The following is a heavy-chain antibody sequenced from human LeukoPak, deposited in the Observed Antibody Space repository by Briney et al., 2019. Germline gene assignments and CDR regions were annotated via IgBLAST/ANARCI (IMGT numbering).Heavy chain of an antibody. CDR3: ARDHPRLGFDY. CDR2: IIPIFGTA. J-gene: IGHJ4*02. V-gene: IGHV1-69*06. Sequence: SVKVSCKASGGTFSSYAISWVRQAPGQGLEWMGRIIPIFGTANYAQKFQGRVTITADKSTSTAHMELSSLRSEDTAVYYCARDHPRLGFDYWGQGTLVTVSS. D-gene: IGHD6-19*01. CDR1: GGTFSSYA.